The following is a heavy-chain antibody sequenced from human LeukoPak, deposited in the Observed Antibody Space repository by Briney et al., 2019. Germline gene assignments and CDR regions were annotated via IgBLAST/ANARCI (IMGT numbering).Heavy chain of an antibody. Sequence: SGPALVKPTQTLTLTCTFSGFSLSTSGMCVSWIRQPPGKALEWLVLIYWDDDKRYSPSLKSRLTITMDSSKNQVVLTMSSMDPVDTATYYCARRRSYDPLFDYWGQGTLVTVSS. D-gene: IGHD5-12*01. CDR3: ARRRSYDPLFDY. J-gene: IGHJ4*02. CDR2: IYWDDDK. V-gene: IGHV2-5*08. CDR1: GFSLSTSGMC.